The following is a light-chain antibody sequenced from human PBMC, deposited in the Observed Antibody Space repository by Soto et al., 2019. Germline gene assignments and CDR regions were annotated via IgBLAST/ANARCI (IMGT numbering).Light chain of an antibody. Sequence: QSVLTQPASVSGSPGQSITISCTGTSSDVGGYNYVSWYQHHPGKAPKLLIYDVSNRPSGVSNRLSGSKSDNTASLTISGLQPEDEADYYCSSYTTSNTRQIVFGTGTKLTVL. J-gene: IGLJ1*01. V-gene: IGLV2-14*03. CDR3: SSYTTSNTRQIV. CDR2: DVS. CDR1: SSDVGGYNY.